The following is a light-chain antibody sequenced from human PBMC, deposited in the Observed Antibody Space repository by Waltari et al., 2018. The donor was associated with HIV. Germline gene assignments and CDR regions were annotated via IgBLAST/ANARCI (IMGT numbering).Light chain of an antibody. CDR3: SSYRNSTFYV. CDR2: DVS. V-gene: IGLV2-14*03. Sequence: QSALTQPASVSGSPGQSITISCTGTTSDVGGYNYVYWYQQHPGKAPRVIIYDVSNRPSGVSDRFSGSKSGNTASLTISGLQAEDEADYFCSSYRNSTFYVFGNGTKVTVL. J-gene: IGLJ1*01. CDR1: TSDVGGYNY.